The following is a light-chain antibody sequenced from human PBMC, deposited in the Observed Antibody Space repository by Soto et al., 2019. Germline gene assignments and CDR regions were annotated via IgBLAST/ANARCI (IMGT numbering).Light chain of an antibody. CDR2: GNS. Sequence: QPVLTQPPSVSGAPGQRVTISCTGSSSNIGAGYDVHWYQQLPGTAPKLLIYGNSNRPSGVPDRFSGSKSGTSASLAITGLQAEDEADYYCQSYDSSLRVEVFGTGTKLTVL. V-gene: IGLV1-40*01. CDR3: QSYDSSLRVEV. CDR1: SSNIGAGYD. J-gene: IGLJ1*01.